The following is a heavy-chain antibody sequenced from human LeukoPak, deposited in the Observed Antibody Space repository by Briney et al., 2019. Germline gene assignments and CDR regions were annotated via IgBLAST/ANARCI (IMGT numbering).Heavy chain of an antibody. V-gene: IGHV3-30-3*01. CDR3: ANMAQWLVVTRDY. J-gene: IGHJ4*02. CDR1: GFTFSSYA. Sequence: GRSLRLSCAASGFTFSSYAMHWVRQAPGKGLEWVAVISYDGSNKYYADSVKGRFTISRDNSKNTLYLQMNSLRAEDTAVYYCANMAQWLVVTRDYWGQGTLVTVSS. D-gene: IGHD6-19*01. CDR2: ISYDGSNK.